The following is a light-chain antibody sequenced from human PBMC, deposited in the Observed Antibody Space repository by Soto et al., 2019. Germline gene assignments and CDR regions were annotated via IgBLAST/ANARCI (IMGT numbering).Light chain of an antibody. Sequence: QSALTQPPSASGSPGQSVTISCTGTSSDVGGYNYVSWYQQHPGKAPKLMIYGVSKRPSGVPDRFSGSKSGNTASLTVSGLQAEDEADYYCTSYAGSNNVLFGGGTKVTVL. J-gene: IGLJ2*01. CDR1: SSDVGGYNY. CDR2: GVS. V-gene: IGLV2-8*01. CDR3: TSYAGSNNVL.